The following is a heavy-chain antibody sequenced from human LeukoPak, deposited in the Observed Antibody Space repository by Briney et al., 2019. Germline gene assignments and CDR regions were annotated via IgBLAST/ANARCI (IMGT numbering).Heavy chain of an antibody. J-gene: IGHJ3*02. D-gene: IGHD6-13*01. CDR3: ARDRGSSWYPAFDI. CDR2: IYYSGST. CDR1: GGSISSGGYY. V-gene: IGHV4-31*03. Sequence: SETLSLTCTVSGGSISSGGYYWSWIRQHPGKGLEWIGYIYYSGSTYYNPSLKSRVTISVDTSKNQFSLKLSSVTAADTAVYYCARDRGSSWYPAFDIWGQGTMVTVSS.